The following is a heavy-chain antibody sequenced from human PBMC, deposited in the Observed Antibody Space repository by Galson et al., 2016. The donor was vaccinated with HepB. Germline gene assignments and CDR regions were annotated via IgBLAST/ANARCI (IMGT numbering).Heavy chain of an antibody. J-gene: IGHJ6*02. CDR3: AKLEGGLTYYGMDV. V-gene: IGHV3-23*01. D-gene: IGHD2-15*01. Sequence: SLRLSCAASGFTFSSYAMTWVRQAPGKGLEWVSGIRHSGGRTYYADSVNGRFTISRDNSKKTLYLQMNSLRAEDTAVYYCAKLEGGLTYYGMDVWGHGTTVTVSS. CDR1: GFTFSSYA. CDR2: IRHSGGRT.